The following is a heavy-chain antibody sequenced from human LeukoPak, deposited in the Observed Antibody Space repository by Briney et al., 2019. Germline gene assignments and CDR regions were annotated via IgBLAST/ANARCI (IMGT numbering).Heavy chain of an antibody. Sequence: ASLKVSCKASGYTLTGYYMHWVRQAPGQGLEWMGWINPNSGGTNYAQKFQGRVTMTRDTSISTAYMELSRLRSDDTAVYYCAREDYYGSGSYNAFDIWGQGTMVTVSS. V-gene: IGHV1-2*02. CDR2: INPNSGGT. J-gene: IGHJ3*02. CDR1: GYTLTGYY. CDR3: AREDYYGSGSYNAFDI. D-gene: IGHD3-10*01.